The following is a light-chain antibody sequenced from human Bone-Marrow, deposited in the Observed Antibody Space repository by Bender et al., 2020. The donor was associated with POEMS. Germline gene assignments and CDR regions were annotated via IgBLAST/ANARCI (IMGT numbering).Light chain of an antibody. V-gene: IGLV2-14*02. J-gene: IGLJ2*01. Sequence: QSALTQPASVSGSPGESIAISCTGATSDVGSHDLVSWYQQHPGKAPKLMIYEVSERPSGVSNRFSGSKSGNTASLTISGLQAEDEADYYCVAWDDTLNGWVFGGGTKLTVL. CDR2: EVS. CDR3: VAWDDTLNGWV. CDR1: TSDVGSHDL.